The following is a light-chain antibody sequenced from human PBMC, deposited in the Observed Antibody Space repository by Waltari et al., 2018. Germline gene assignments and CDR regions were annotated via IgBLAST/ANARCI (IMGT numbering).Light chain of an antibody. CDR3: QQSYSTPFT. CDR1: KSISSY. J-gene: IGKJ4*01. V-gene: IGKV1-39*01. CDR2: AES. Sequence: DIQMTQSPSSLSASVGDRVTITCRASKSISSYLNWYQQKPGKAPKLLIYAESSLQSGVPSRFSCSGSGTDFTLTISSLQPEDFATYYCQQSYSTPFTFGGGTKVEIK.